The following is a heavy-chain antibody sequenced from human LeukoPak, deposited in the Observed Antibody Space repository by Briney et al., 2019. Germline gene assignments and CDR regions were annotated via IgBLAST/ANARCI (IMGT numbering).Heavy chain of an antibody. CDR3: ANEVVGATVGDPYYLDL. J-gene: IGHJ6*03. Sequence: GGSLRLSCAVSGFTFSDYGMHWVRQSPGEGLEWVALIRKDGSNRHYADPVKGRFTISRDNAKNTDYLQMNSLTTEDTALYYCANEVVGATVGDPYYLDLWGKGTTVIVSS. CDR1: GFTFSDYG. CDR2: IRKDGSNR. V-gene: IGHV3-30*02. D-gene: IGHD1-26*01.